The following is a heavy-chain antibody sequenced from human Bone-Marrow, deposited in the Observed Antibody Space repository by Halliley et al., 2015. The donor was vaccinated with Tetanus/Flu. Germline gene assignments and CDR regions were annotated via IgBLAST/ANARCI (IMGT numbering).Heavy chain of an antibody. CDR3: ARIRFLEWHLDY. J-gene: IGHJ4*02. Sequence: LGWMGFIHPGDSDARSSPSFQGQVTISADKSISPAYLQWSSLKASDTAMYYCARIRFLEWHLDYWGQGTLVTVSS. CDR2: IHPGDSDA. D-gene: IGHD3-3*01. V-gene: IGHV5-51*01.